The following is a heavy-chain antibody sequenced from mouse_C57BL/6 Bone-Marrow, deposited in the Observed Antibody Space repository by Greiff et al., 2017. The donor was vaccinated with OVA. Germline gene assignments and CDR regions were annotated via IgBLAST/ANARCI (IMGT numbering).Heavy chain of an antibody. V-gene: IGHV1-69*01. CDR2: IDPSDSYT. CDR3: ALYDYDAWFAY. CDR1: GYTFTSYW. J-gene: IGHJ3*01. D-gene: IGHD2-4*01. Sequence: QVQLQQPGAELVMPGASVKLSCKASGYTFTSYWMHWVKQRPGQGLEWIGEIDPSDSYTNYNQKFKGKSTLTVDKSSSTACMQLSSLTSEDSAVYYCALYDYDAWFAYWGQGTLVTVSA.